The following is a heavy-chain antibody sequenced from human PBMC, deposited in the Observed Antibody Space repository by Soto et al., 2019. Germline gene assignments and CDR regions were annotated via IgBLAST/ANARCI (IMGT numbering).Heavy chain of an antibody. CDR1: GFTFSSYA. CDR2: ISYDGSNK. Sequence: GGSLRLSCAASGFTFSSYAMHWVRQAPGKGLEWVAVISYDGSNKYYADSVKGRFTISRDNSKNTLYLQMNSLRAEDTAVYYCASLANDYGDYSYFQHWGQGTLVTVSS. V-gene: IGHV3-30-3*01. CDR3: ASLANDYGDYSYFQH. J-gene: IGHJ1*01. D-gene: IGHD4-17*01.